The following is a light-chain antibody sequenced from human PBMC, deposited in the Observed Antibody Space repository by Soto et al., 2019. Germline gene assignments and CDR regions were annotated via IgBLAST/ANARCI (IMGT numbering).Light chain of an antibody. CDR3: QQSFSSPYT. Sequence: DIQMTQSPSSLSASVGDRVTLTCRASQTISSYLNWYQQRPGKAPKLLLFGASGLQIGVPSRFSGSGSGTDFTLTIRSLQPEDFATYFCQQSFSSPYTFGQGTKLESK. V-gene: IGKV1-39*01. J-gene: IGKJ2*01. CDR1: QTISSY. CDR2: GAS.